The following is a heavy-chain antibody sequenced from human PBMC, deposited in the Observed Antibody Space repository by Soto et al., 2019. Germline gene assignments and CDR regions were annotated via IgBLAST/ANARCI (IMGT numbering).Heavy chain of an antibody. Sequence: NPGGSLRLSCVGSGFTFSTYSINWVRQAPGKGLEWVSSISSRSDIYYADSVKGRFTISRDNAKNSMSLQVNSLRAEDTAVYYCAREYTASPLAYGLDVWGQGTTVTVSS. CDR3: AREYTASPLAYGLDV. D-gene: IGHD2-2*02. CDR1: GFTFSTYS. V-gene: IGHV3-21*01. CDR2: ISSRSDI. J-gene: IGHJ6*02.